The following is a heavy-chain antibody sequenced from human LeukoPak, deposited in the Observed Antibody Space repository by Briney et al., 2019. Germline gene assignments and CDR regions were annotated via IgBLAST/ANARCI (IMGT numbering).Heavy chain of an antibody. J-gene: IGHJ6*02. Sequence: RGSLRLSCAASGFTFTIYSMNWVRHAPGEGLGWVSSIISSSSYIYYADSVKGRFTISRDNAKNSLYLQMNRLRAEDTVVYYCARGGYGDYGMDVWGQGTTVTVSS. CDR3: ARGGYGDYGMDV. CDR2: IISSSSYI. D-gene: IGHD4-17*01. CDR1: GFTFTIYS. V-gene: IGHV3-21*01.